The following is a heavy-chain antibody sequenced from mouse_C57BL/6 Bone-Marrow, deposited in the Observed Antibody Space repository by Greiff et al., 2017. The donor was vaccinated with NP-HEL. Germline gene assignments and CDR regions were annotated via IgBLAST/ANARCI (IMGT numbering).Heavy chain of an antibody. CDR1: GFNIKDDY. Sequence: EVQLQQSGAELVRPGASVKLSCTASGFNIKDDYMHWVKQRPEQGLEWIGWIDPENGDTEYASKFQGKATITADTSSNTAYLQLSSLTSEDTAVYYCTTEGLRYFDVWGTGTTVTVSS. D-gene: IGHD2-4*01. CDR2: IDPENGDT. CDR3: TTEGLRYFDV. J-gene: IGHJ1*03. V-gene: IGHV14-4*01.